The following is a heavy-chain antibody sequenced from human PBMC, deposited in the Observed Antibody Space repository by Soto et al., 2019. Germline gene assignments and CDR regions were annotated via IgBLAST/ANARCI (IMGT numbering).Heavy chain of an antibody. J-gene: IGHJ6*02. D-gene: IGHD6-13*01. CDR1: GGTFSSYA. CDR3: ARFDAGAYSSSWSGYYYYGMDV. Sequence: SVKISCKASGGTFSSYAISWVRQAPGQGLEWMGGIIPIFGTANYAQKFQGRVTITADKSTSTAYMELSSLRSEDTAVYYCARFDAGAYSSSWSGYYYYGMDVWGQGTTVTVSS. CDR2: IIPIFGTA. V-gene: IGHV1-69*06.